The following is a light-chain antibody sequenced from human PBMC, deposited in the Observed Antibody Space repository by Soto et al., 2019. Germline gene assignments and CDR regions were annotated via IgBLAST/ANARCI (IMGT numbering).Light chain of an antibody. CDR3: QQYGGSFRV. CDR2: GAS. J-gene: IGKJ3*01. V-gene: IGKV3-20*01. Sequence: EIVLTQSPGTLSLSPGERATLSCRASQSVSSSYLAWYQQKPGQAPRLLFYGASSRATGIPDRFSGSGSGTDFTLTISRLEPEDFAVYYCQQYGGSFRVFGPGTKVDIK. CDR1: QSVSSSY.